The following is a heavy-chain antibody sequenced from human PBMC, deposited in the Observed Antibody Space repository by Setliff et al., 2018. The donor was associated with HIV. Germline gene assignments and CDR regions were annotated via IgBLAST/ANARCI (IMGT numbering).Heavy chain of an antibody. CDR3: ARGGNYYGSGRPHYLNY. CDR1: GFTFSDYY. CDR2: ISSSGSTI. V-gene: IGHV3-11*04. Sequence: GESLKISCAASGFTFSDYYMNWIRQAPGKGLEWVSYISSSGSTIYYADSVKGRFTISRDNAKKSLYLQMNSLRAEETAVYYCARGGNYYGSGRPHYLNYWGQGTLVTVSS. J-gene: IGHJ4*02. D-gene: IGHD3-10*01.